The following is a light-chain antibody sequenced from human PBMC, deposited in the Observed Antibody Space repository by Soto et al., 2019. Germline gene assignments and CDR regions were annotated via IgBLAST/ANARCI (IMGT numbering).Light chain of an antibody. CDR2: SNN. V-gene: IGLV1-44*01. CDR3: AAWDDTLNGPDVV. J-gene: IGLJ2*01. Sequence: QSVLTQPPSASGTPGQRVTISCSGSSSNIGRNTVNWYQQLPGTAPKLLIYSNNQRPSGVPARFSGSKSGTSASLAISGLQSEDEADYYCAAWDDTLNGPDVVFGGGTKLTVL. CDR1: SSNIGRNT.